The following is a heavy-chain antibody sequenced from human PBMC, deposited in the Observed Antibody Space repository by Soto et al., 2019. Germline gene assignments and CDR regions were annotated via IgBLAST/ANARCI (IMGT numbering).Heavy chain of an antibody. V-gene: IGHV3-7*01. CDR3: ARDLTYYDFWSGYYYYYGMDV. J-gene: IGHJ6*02. Sequence: GESLKISCAASGFTFSSYWMSWVRQAPGKGLEWVANIKQDGSEKYYVDSVKGRFTISRDNAKNSLYLQMNSLRAEDTAVYYCARDLTYYDFWSGYYYYYGMDVWGQGTTVTVSS. CDR1: GFTFSSYW. CDR2: IKQDGSEK. D-gene: IGHD3-3*01.